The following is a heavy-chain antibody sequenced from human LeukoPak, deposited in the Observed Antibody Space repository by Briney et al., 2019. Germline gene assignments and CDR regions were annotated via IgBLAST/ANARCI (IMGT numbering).Heavy chain of an antibody. D-gene: IGHD2-8*01. CDR2: IRSKAYGGTT. CDR3: ARGPSTLGRTNGWFDP. V-gene: IGHV3-49*03. Sequence: GGSLRLSCTASGFTFGDYAMSWFRQAPGKGLEWVGFIRSKAYGGTTEYAASVKGRFTISRDDSKSIAYLQMNSLKTEDTAVYYCARGPSTLGRTNGWFDPWGQGTLVTVSS. J-gene: IGHJ5*02. CDR1: GFTFGDYA.